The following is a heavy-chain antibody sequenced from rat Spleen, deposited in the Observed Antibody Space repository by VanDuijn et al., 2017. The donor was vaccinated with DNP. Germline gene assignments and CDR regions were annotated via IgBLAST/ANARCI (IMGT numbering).Heavy chain of an antibody. D-gene: IGHD1-12*01. V-gene: IGHV2S12*01. CDR1: GFSFTSYG. CDR3: TRDSYAHDYAMDA. Sequence: QVQLEESGPGLVQSSQTLSLTCSVSGFSFTSYGVSWVRQPPGKGLEWIAAISSGGITFYNSALKSRLSISRDTSKTQVFLKMNSLQTEDTAIYFCTRDSYAHDYAMDALGQGTSVTVSS. CDR2: ISSGGIT. J-gene: IGHJ4*01.